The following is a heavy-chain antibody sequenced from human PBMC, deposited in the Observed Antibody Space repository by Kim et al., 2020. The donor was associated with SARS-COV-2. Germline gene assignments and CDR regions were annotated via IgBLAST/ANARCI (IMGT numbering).Heavy chain of an antibody. Sequence: GGSLRLSCAASGFTFSSYEMNWVRQAPGKGLEWVSYISSSGSTIYYADSVKGRFTISRDNAKNSLYLQMNSLRAEDTAVYYCARDIKLYYYYYGMDVWGQGTTVTVSS. CDR3: ARDIKLYYYYYGMDV. D-gene: IGHD1-20*01. J-gene: IGHJ6*02. CDR1: GFTFSSYE. CDR2: ISSSGSTI. V-gene: IGHV3-48*03.